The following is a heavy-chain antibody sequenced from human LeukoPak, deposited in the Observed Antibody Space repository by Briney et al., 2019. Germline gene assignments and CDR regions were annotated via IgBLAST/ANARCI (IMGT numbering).Heavy chain of an antibody. V-gene: IGHV3-7*01. D-gene: IGHD1-26*01. Sequence: GGSLRLSCAASGFTFSTYWMTWLRQAPGKGGEWVANIKQDGSETYYVDSVKGRFTISRDNAKNSLYLQMNSLRAEDTAVYYCARHTGTYFNYWGQGTLVTVSS. CDR1: GFTFSTYW. CDR3: ARHTGTYFNY. CDR2: IKQDGSET. J-gene: IGHJ4*02.